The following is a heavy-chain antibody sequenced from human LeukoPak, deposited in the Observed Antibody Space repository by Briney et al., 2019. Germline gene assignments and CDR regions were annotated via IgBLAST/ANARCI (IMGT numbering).Heavy chain of an antibody. D-gene: IGHD6-13*01. V-gene: IGHV3-11*04. CDR2: ISSDGTAN. Sequence: GGSLRPSCAAAGFIFSDYYTSLSRQAPGKWLEFVSYISSDGTANYYADSVKGRFTISGENAQNSVYLEMTNLRAEDTAVYYCVREFWYRFDNWGQGTVVTVSS. CDR3: VREFWYRFDN. CDR1: GFIFSDYY. J-gene: IGHJ4*02.